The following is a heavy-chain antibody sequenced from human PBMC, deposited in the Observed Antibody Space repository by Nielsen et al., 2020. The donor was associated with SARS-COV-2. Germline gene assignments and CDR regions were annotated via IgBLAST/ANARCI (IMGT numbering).Heavy chain of an antibody. CDR1: GFTFSSYW. Sequence: GGSLRLSCAASGFTFSSYWMSWVRQAPGKGLEWVANIKQDGSEKYYVDSVKGRFTISRDNAKNSLYLQMNSLRAEDTAVYYCARCNSGWFNWFDPWGQGTLVTVSS. D-gene: IGHD6-19*01. CDR2: IKQDGSEK. V-gene: IGHV3-7*01. J-gene: IGHJ5*02. CDR3: ARCNSGWFNWFDP.